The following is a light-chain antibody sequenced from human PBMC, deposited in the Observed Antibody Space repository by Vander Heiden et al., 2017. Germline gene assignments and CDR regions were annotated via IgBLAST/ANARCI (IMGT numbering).Light chain of an antibody. Sequence: QPVLPQPPSPSGPPGQGVPISFSGGTPTTGRNTAHWYLQLPATAPKLLLYCNNRRPYGVADRFSASKSATSSSLPISGLQSDDEADYYCAVSDDSLNGRVVFGGGTKLTVL. V-gene: IGLV1-44*01. CDR1: TPTTGRNT. CDR2: CNN. J-gene: IGLJ2*01. CDR3: AVSDDSLNGRVV.